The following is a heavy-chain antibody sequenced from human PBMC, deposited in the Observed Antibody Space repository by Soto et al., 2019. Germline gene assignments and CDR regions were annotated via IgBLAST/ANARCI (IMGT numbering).Heavy chain of an antibody. CDR3: ARDQGSHPGD. CDR1: XXSISSXXX. Sequence: QVQLQESGPGLVRPSGTVSLTCAXXXXSISSXXXXXXXCQPPGKALEWIGEIHHSGSTNYNPSLKSRVTMSVVPSKDLFSLALNSVTAADTAFYYCARDQGSHPGDWGQGTLVSVSS. CDR2: IHHSGST. D-gene: IGHD6-13*01. V-gene: IGHV4-4*02. J-gene: IGHJ4*02.